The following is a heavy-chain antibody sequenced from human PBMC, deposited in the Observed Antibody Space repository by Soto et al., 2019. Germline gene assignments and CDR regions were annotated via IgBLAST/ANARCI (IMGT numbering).Heavy chain of an antibody. Sequence: GGSLRLSCAASGFTFSSYSMNWVRQAPGKGLEWVSSISSSSSSIYYADSVKGRFTISRDNAKNSLYLQMNSLRDEDTAVYYCARDEAYLVASPYYYYYGMDVWGQGTTVTV. CDR3: ARDEAYLVASPYYYYYGMDV. CDR2: ISSSSSSI. D-gene: IGHD5-12*01. V-gene: IGHV3-48*02. CDR1: GFTFSSYS. J-gene: IGHJ6*02.